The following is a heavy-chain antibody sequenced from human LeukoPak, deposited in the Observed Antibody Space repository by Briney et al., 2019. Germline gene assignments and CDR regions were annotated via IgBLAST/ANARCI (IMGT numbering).Heavy chain of an antibody. CDR2: ISGSGGST. Sequence: GGSLRLSCAASGFTFSSYAMSWVRQAPGEGLEWVSAISGSGGSTYYADSVKGRFTISRDNSKNTLYLQMNSLRAEDTAVYYCAKLTIVVVPAATDYWGQGTLVTVSS. J-gene: IGHJ4*02. D-gene: IGHD2-2*01. CDR3: AKLTIVVVPAATDY. CDR1: GFTFSSYA. V-gene: IGHV3-23*01.